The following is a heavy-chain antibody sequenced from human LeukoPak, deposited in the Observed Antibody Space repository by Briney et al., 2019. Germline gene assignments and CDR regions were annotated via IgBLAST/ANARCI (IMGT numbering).Heavy chain of an antibody. V-gene: IGHV4-34*01. Sequence: SETLSLTCAVYGGSFSGYYWSWIRQPPGKGLEWIGEINHSGSTNYNPSLKSRVTISVDTSKNQFSLKLRSVTAADTAVYYCARVYYSSSYDYWYFDLWGRGTLVTVSS. D-gene: IGHD6-13*01. CDR1: GGSFSGYY. CDR2: INHSGST. CDR3: ARVYYSSSYDYWYFDL. J-gene: IGHJ2*01.